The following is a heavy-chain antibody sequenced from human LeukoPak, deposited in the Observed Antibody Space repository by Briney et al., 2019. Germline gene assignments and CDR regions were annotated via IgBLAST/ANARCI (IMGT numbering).Heavy chain of an antibody. J-gene: IGHJ4*02. Sequence: SETLSLTCTVSGGSISSGSYYWSWIRQPAGKGLEWIGRIYTSGSTNYNPSLKSRVTISVDTSKNQFSLKLSSVTAADTAVYYCATRESLYYYDTSGTSPHWGQGTLVTVSS. D-gene: IGHD3-22*01. CDR3: ATRESLYYYDTSGTSPH. CDR1: GGSISSGSYY. V-gene: IGHV4-61*02. CDR2: IYTSGST.